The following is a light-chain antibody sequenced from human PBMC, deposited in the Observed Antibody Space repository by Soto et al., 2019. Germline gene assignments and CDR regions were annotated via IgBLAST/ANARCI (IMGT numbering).Light chain of an antibody. CDR1: SSDVGGYNY. V-gene: IGLV2-14*01. Sequence: QSALTQPASVSGSPGQSITISCTGTSSDVGGYNYVSWYQQHPGKAPKLMIYEVSNRPSGVSNRFSGSKSGNTASLTISGRQAEDEADYYCSSYTSSSTVFGTGTKLT. J-gene: IGLJ1*01. CDR3: SSYTSSSTV. CDR2: EVS.